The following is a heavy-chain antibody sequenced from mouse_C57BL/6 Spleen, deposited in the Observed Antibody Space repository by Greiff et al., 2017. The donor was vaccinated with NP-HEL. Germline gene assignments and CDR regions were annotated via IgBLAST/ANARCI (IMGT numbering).Heavy chain of an antibody. CDR1: GYTFTSYR. CDR3: ARGDYDGGFAY. CDR2: IHPTSGST. V-gene: IGHV1-64*01. D-gene: IGHD2-4*01. Sequence: QVQLQQPGAELVKPGASVKLSCKASGYTFTSYRMHWVKQRPGQGLEWIGMIHPTSGSTNYNEKFKSKATLTVDKSSSTAYMQLSSLTSEDSAVYYCARGDYDGGFAYWGQGTLVTVSA. J-gene: IGHJ3*01.